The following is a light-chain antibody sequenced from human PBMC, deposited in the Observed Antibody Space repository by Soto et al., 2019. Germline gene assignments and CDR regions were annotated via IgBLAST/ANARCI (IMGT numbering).Light chain of an antibody. CDR3: QVWDSSSDHPSYV. J-gene: IGLJ1*01. V-gene: IGLV3-21*04. CDR2: YDS. CDR1: NIGSKS. Sequence: SYELTHPRSVSVSPGKTSGITCGGNNIGSKSVHWYQQKPGQAPVLVIYYDSDRPSGIPERFSGSNSGNTATLTISRVEAGDEADYYCQVWDSSSDHPSYVFGNGTKVTVL.